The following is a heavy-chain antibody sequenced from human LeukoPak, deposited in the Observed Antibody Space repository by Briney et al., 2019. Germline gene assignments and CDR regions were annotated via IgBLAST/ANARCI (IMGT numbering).Heavy chain of an antibody. CDR1: GFTFSSYG. J-gene: IGHJ4*02. V-gene: IGHV3-33*01. Sequence: GRSLRLSCAASGFTFSSYGMHWVRQAPGKGLEWVAVIWYDGSNKYYADSVKGRFTISRDNSKNTLYLQMNSLRAEDTAVYYCARASGSGGSDYWGQGTLVTVSS. CDR2: IWYDGSNK. CDR3: ARASGSGGSDY. D-gene: IGHD3-10*01.